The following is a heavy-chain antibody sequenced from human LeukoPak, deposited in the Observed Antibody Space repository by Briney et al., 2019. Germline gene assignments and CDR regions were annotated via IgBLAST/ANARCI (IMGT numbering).Heavy chain of an antibody. V-gene: IGHV3-7*01. Sequence: PGGSLRLSCAASGFTFSSYSMNWVRQAPGKGLEWVANIKQDGSEKYYVDSVKGRFTISRDNAKNSLYLQMNSLRAEDTAVYYCARDLTMVRGVIKGYFDYWGQGTLVTVSS. D-gene: IGHD3-10*01. J-gene: IGHJ4*02. CDR3: ARDLTMVRGVIKGYFDY. CDR1: GFTFSSYS. CDR2: IKQDGSEK.